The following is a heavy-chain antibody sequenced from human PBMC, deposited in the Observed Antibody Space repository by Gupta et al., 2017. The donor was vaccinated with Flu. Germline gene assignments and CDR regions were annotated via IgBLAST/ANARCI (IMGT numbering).Heavy chain of an antibody. Sequence: QVQLVQSGADVKKPGASVTVSCKASGYTFSRSAMHWVRQAPGQRLEWMGWINSVDGNTKYSQKFQGRVTITRDTPASTALMELSSLRSEDTAVYYCARGAAYCTNGVCSWGYYFEYWGQGTLVTVSS. CDR2: INSVDGNT. D-gene: IGHD2-8*01. J-gene: IGHJ4*02. V-gene: IGHV1-3*01. CDR3: ARGAAYCTNGVCSWGYYFEY. CDR1: GYTFSRSA.